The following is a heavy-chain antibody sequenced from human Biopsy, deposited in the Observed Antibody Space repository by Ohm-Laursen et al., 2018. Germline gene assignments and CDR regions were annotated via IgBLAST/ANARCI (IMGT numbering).Heavy chain of an antibody. D-gene: IGHD4-23*01. V-gene: IGHV4-59*01. J-gene: IGHJ3*02. CDR1: GGSISSDY. CDR3: ARGQDYGGNKAFDI. CDR2: IYYSGST. Sequence: SETLSLTCAVSGGSISSDYWSWIRQTPGKGLEWIGYIYYSGSTNYNPSLKSRVTISVDTSKNQFSLRLNSVTAADTAVYYCARGQDYGGNKAFDIWGQGTKVTVSP.